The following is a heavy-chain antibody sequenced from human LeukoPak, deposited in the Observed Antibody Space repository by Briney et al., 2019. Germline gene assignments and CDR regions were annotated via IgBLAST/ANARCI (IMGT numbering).Heavy chain of an antibody. D-gene: IGHD3-10*01. Sequence: ASVKVSCKASGYTFTSYGISWVRQAPGQGLEWMGIINPSGGSTSYAQKFQGRVTVTRNTSISTAYMELSSLRSEDTAVYYCARGSLNRMVRGYNWFDPWGQGTLVTVSS. CDR3: ARGSLNRMVRGYNWFDP. CDR2: INPSGGST. J-gene: IGHJ5*02. CDR1: GYTFTSYG. V-gene: IGHV1-8*02.